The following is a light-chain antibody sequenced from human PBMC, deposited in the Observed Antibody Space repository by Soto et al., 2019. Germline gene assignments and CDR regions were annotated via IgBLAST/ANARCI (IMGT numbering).Light chain of an antibody. CDR2: AAS. V-gene: IGKV1-8*01. CDR3: QQYYSYPQYT. J-gene: IGKJ2*01. CDR1: QGISSY. Sequence: AIRMTQSPSSFSASTGDRVTITCRASQGISSYLAWYQQKPGKAPKLLIYAASTLQSGVPSRFSGSGSGTDFTLTISCLQSEDFAPYYCQQYYSYPQYTFGQGTKLEIK.